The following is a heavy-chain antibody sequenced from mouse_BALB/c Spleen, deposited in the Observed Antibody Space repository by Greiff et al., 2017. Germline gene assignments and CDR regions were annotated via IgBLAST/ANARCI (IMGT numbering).Heavy chain of an antibody. Sequence: DVKLVESGGGLVKPGGSLKLSCAASGFTFSSYTMSWVRQTPEKRLEWVATISSGGSYTYYPDSVKGRFTISRDNAKNTLYLQMSSLKSEDTAMYYCTRARKDYAMDYWGQGTSVTVSS. V-gene: IGHV5-6-4*01. CDR2: ISSGGSYT. J-gene: IGHJ4*01. CDR3: TRARKDYAMDY. CDR1: GFTFSSYT.